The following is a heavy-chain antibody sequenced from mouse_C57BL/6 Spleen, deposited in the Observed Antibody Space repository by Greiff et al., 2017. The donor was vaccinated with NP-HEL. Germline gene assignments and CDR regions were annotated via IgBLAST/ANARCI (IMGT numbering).Heavy chain of an antibody. CDR1: GYTFTSYW. CDR3: ARGYGSSSMDY. CDR2: IHPNSGST. D-gene: IGHD1-1*01. Sequence: QVQLQQPGAELVKPGASVKLSCKASGYTFTSYWMHWVKQRPGQGLEWIGMIHPNSGSTNYNEKFKSKATLTVDKSSSTAYLQLSSLTSEDTAIYYCARGYGSSSMDYWGQGTSVTVSS. J-gene: IGHJ4*01. V-gene: IGHV1-64*01.